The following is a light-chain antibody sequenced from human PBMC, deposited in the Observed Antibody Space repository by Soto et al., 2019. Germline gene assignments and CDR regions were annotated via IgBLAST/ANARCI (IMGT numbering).Light chain of an antibody. Sequence: SYELTQALSGSVALGQTARITCGGNNIGSKNVHWDQQKPGQAPVVVSYRDTNRPSGIPERFSGSSSGNTATLTISRAQDGDEDDYYCQVWDSSLVVFGGGTQLTVL. J-gene: IGLJ2*01. V-gene: IGLV3-9*01. CDR1: NIGSKN. CDR2: RDT. CDR3: QVWDSSLVV.